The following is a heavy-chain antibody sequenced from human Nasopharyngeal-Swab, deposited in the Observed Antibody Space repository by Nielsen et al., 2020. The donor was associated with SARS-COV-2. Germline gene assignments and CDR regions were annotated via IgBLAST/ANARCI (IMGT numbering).Heavy chain of an antibody. CDR2: ISYDGSNK. CDR3: ARPYSGSYYGAFDI. CDR1: GFNFRSYA. V-gene: IGHV3-30*04. Sequence: GESPKISCAASGFNFRSYAMHWVRQAPGKGLEWVAVISYDGSNKYYADSVKGRFTISRDNSKNTLYLQMNSLRAEDTAVYYCARPYSGSYYGAFDIWGQGTMVTVSS. D-gene: IGHD1-26*01. J-gene: IGHJ3*02.